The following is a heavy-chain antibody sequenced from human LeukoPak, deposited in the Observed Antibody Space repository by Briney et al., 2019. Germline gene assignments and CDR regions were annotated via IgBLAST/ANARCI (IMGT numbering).Heavy chain of an antibody. CDR3: ARDRFSGSYSDY. CDR2: IYYTGTT. D-gene: IGHD1-26*01. V-gene: IGHV4-59*01. J-gene: IGHJ4*02. Sequence: SETLSLTCTVSGGSINEYYCSWIRQPPGKGLEWIGYIYYTGTTSYNPSLKSRVTMSIDTSKNQISLRLSSVTAADTAIYYCARDRFSGSYSDYWGQGTLVTVSS. CDR1: GGSINEYY.